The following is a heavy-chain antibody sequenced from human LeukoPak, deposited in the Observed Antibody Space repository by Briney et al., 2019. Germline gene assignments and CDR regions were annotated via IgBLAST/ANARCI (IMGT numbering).Heavy chain of an antibody. CDR2: ISYSGNT. CDR3: GKGYSISY. CDR1: GGSIRSSSYY. Sequence: PSETLSLTCTVSGGSIRSSSYYWGWIRQPPGKGLEWIGSISYSGNTYYNPSLKSRVTISVDTSKNQLSLQLNSVTPDDTAVYYCGKGYSISYWGQGTLVTVSS. V-gene: IGHV4-39*01. J-gene: IGHJ4*02. D-gene: IGHD3-3*02.